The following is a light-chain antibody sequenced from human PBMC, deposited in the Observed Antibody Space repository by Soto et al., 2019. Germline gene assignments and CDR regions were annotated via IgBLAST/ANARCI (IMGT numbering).Light chain of an antibody. V-gene: IGLV2-14*03. J-gene: IGLJ1*01. Sequence: QSALTQPASVSGSPGQSITVSCTGTSGDVGGYNSVSWYQQHPGKPPKLIIYEVSNRPSGVSDRFSGSKSGNTASLTISGLQAEDEADYYCSSYTSTSSYVFXTGTKVTVL. CDR2: EVS. CDR3: SSYTSTSSYV. CDR1: SGDVGGYNS.